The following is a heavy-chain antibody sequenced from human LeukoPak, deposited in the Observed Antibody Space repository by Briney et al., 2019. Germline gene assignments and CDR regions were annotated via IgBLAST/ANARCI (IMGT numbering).Heavy chain of an antibody. D-gene: IGHD4-17*01. J-gene: IGHJ1*01. Sequence: SETLSLTCTVSGGSISNYYWSWIRQPSGKGLEWIGYIYNSGHTNYNPSPKSRVTISEDTSKNQLSLKLSSVTAADTAVYYCARAAVTTSRYFQHWGQGTLVTVSS. CDR3: ARAAVTTSRYFQH. CDR1: GGSISNYY. V-gene: IGHV4-59*01. CDR2: IYNSGHT.